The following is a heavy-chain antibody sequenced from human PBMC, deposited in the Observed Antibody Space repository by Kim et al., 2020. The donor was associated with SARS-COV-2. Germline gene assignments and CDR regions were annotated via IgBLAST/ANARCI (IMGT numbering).Heavy chain of an antibody. CDR2: SSSSSYI. D-gene: IGHD3-10*01. J-gene: IGHJ4*02. V-gene: IGHV3-21*01. Sequence: SSSSSYIYYADSVKSRFTISRDNAKNSLYLQMNSLRAEDTAVYYCARAGGYWGQGTLVTVSS. CDR3: ARAGGY.